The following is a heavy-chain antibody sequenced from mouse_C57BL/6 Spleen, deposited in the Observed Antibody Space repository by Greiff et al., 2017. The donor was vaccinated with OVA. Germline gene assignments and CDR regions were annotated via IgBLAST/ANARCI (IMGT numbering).Heavy chain of an antibody. CDR3: AIITTVVVPYAMDY. J-gene: IGHJ4*01. Sequence: QVQLQQSGAELVKPGASVKISCKASGYAFSSYWMNWVKQRPGKGLEWIGQIYPGDGDTNYNGKFKGKATLTADKSSSTAYMQLSSLTSEDSAVYFCAIITTVVVPYAMDYWGQGTSVTVSS. CDR1: GYAFSSYW. D-gene: IGHD1-1*01. CDR2: IYPGDGDT. V-gene: IGHV1-80*01.